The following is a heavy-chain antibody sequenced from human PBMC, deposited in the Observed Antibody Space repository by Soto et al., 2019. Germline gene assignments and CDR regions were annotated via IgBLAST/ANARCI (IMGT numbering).Heavy chain of an antibody. CDR3: ARLVLVAGVFDY. V-gene: IGHV4-59*08. CDR2: IYHSGST. J-gene: IGHJ4*02. D-gene: IGHD2-15*01. CDR1: GDSISSYY. Sequence: PSETLSLTCTVSGDSISSYYWSWIRQSPGKGLEWIGYIYHSGSTNYNPSLKSRVTISVDTSKNQFSLKLRSVTAADTAVYYCARLVLVAGVFDYWGQGTLVTVSS.